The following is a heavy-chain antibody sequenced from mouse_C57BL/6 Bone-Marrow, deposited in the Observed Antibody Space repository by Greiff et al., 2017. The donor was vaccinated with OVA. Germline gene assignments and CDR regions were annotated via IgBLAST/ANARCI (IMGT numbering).Heavy chain of an antibody. Sequence: VQLKESGPGLVKPSQSLSLTCSVTGYSITSGYYWNWIRQFPGNKLEWMGYISYDGSNNYNPSLKNRISITRDTSKNQFFLKLNSVTTEDTATYYCARHYGSSYDYWGQGTTLTVSS. CDR1: GYSITSGYY. D-gene: IGHD1-1*01. CDR3: ARHYGSSYDY. CDR2: ISYDGSN. J-gene: IGHJ2*01. V-gene: IGHV3-6*01.